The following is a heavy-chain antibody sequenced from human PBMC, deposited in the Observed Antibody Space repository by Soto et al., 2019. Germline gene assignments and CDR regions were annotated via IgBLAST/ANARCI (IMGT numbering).Heavy chain of an antibody. CDR2: ISYDGSNK. V-gene: IGHV3-30*18. CDR3: AKALDIVVVPGFHGMDV. D-gene: IGHD2-2*03. CDR1: GFTFSSYG. Sequence: GGSLRLSCAASGFTFSSYGMHWVRQAPGKGLEWVAVISYDGSNKYYADSVKGRFTISRDNSKNTLYLQMNSLRAEDTAVYYCAKALDIVVVPGFHGMDVWGQGTMVTVSS. J-gene: IGHJ6*02.